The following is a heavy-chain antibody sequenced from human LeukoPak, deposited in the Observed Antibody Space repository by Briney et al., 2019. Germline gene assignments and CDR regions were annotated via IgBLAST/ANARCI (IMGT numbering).Heavy chain of an antibody. CDR2: ISGSGGST. D-gene: IGHD3-9*01. V-gene: IGHV3-23*01. Sequence: GGSLRLSCAASGFTISSYAMSWVRQAPGKGLEWVSAISGSGGSTYYADSVKGRFTISRDNSKNTLYLQMNSLRAEDTAVYYCAKDPYYDILTGYSFWFDPWGQGTLVTVSS. J-gene: IGHJ5*02. CDR3: AKDPYYDILTGYSFWFDP. CDR1: GFTISSYA.